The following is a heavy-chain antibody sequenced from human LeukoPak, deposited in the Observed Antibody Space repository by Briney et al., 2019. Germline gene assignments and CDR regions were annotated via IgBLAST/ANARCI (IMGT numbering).Heavy chain of an antibody. V-gene: IGHV4-59*08. Sequence: PSETLSLTCTVSGGSISSYYWSWIRQPPGKGLEWIGYIYYSGSTNYNPSLKSRVTISVDTSKNQFSLKLSSVTAADTAVYYCARGRYSGSYLSWFDPWGQGTLVTVSS. J-gene: IGHJ5*02. CDR3: ARGRYSGSYLSWFDP. CDR2: IYYSGST. D-gene: IGHD1-26*01. CDR1: GGSISSYY.